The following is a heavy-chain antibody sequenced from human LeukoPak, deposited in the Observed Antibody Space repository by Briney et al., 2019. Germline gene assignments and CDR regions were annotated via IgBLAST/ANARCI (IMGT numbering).Heavy chain of an antibody. D-gene: IGHD5-12*01. Sequence: GGSLRLSCAASGFTVSSNYMSWVRQAPGKGLEWISVIYSGGSTYYADSVKGRFTISRDNSKNTLYLQMNSLRAEDTAVYYCARSGLVATIYAFDIWGQGRMVTVSS. V-gene: IGHV3-53*01. CDR3: ARSGLVATIYAFDI. J-gene: IGHJ3*02. CDR2: IYSGGST. CDR1: GFTVSSNY.